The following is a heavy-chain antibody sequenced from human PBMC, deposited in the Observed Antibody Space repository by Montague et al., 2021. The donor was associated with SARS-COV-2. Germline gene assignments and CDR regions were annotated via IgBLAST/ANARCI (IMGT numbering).Heavy chain of an antibody. D-gene: IGHD6-13*01. J-gene: IGHJ4*02. CDR3: ANRGIAAAGSYRYYFDY. Sequence: SLRLSCAASGFTFSYYVMSWVRQAPGKGLEWVSAISGSGGSTYYADSVKGRFTISRDNSENTLYLQMNNLRAEDTAVYYCANRGIAAAGSYRYYFDYWGQGTLGTVSS. CDR2: ISGSGGST. V-gene: IGHV3-23*01. CDR1: GFTFSYYV.